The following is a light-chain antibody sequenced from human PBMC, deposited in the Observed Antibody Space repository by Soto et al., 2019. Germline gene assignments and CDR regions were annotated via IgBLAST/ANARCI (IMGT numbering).Light chain of an antibody. CDR1: QSVLYSTNNRNY. Sequence: DIVMTQSPDSLAVSLGERATINCKSSQSVLYSTNNRNYVTWYQQKAGQPPKLLIYWASTRESGVPDRFSGSGSGTDFTLTISSLQAEDVAVYYCQQYHSAPYTFGQGTKLEIK. CDR3: QQYHSAPYT. V-gene: IGKV4-1*01. J-gene: IGKJ2*01. CDR2: WAS.